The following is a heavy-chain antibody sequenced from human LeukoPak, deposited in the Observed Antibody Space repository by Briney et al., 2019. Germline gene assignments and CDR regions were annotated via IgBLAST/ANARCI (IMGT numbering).Heavy chain of an antibody. CDR1: GFTFSSYW. CDR3: ARARPRVVVTNPRPFDY. D-gene: IGHD2-15*01. CDR2: IKQDGSEK. J-gene: IGHJ4*02. Sequence: PGGSLRLSCAASGFTFSSYWMSWVRQAPGKGLEWVANIKQDGSEKYYVDSVKGRFTISRDNAKNSLYLQMNSLRAEDTAVYYCARARPRVVVTNPRPFDYWGQGTLVTVSS. V-gene: IGHV3-7*01.